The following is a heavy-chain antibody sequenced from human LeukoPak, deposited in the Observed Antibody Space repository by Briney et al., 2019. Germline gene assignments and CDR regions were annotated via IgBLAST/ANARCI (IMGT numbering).Heavy chain of an antibody. V-gene: IGHV4-39*01. Sequence: SETLSLTCTVSGGSISSSSYYWGWIRQPPGKGLEWIGSIYYSGSTYYNPSLKSRVTISVDTSKNPFSLKLSSVTAADTAVYYCARSNISSWYYAGHFDYWGQGTLVTVSS. J-gene: IGHJ4*02. CDR2: IYYSGST. CDR3: ARSNISSWYYAGHFDY. CDR1: GGSISSSSYY. D-gene: IGHD6-13*01.